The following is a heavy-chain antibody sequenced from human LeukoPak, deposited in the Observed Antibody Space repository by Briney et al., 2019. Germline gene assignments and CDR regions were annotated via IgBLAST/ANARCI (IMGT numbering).Heavy chain of an antibody. CDR3: ARSLWPEDY. V-gene: IGHV3-7*01. Sequence: GGSLRLPCAASGFIYSSFWMSWVRQAPGKGLEWVANIEPDGSGKNYVDSVRGRFTISRDNAKNSLYLQMNSVRVEDSAVYYCARSLWPEDYWGQGTLVTVSP. CDR2: IEPDGSGK. J-gene: IGHJ4*02. CDR1: GFIYSSFW. D-gene: IGHD2-21*01.